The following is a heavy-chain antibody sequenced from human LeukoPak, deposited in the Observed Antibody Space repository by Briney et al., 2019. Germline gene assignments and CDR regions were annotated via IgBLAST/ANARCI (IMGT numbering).Heavy chain of an antibody. D-gene: IGHD2-15*01. J-gene: IGHJ4*02. Sequence: ASVKVSCKASGYTFTSYGISWVRQAPGQGLEWMRWISAYNGNTNYAQKFQGRVTITRNTSISTAYMELSSLRSEDTAVYYCARGVEGVVVAGYFDYWGQGTLVTVSS. V-gene: IGHV1-18*01. CDR2: ISAYNGNT. CDR3: ARGVEGVVVAGYFDY. CDR1: GYTFTSYG.